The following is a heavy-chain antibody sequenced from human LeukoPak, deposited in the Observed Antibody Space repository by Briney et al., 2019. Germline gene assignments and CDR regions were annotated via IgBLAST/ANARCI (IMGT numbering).Heavy chain of an antibody. D-gene: IGHD3-22*01. CDR1: GFTFSNYG. CDR2: IWYDGSKK. J-gene: IGHJ4*02. V-gene: IGHV3-33*01. CDR3: ARDRSAYYYDSSDFPTWFFDY. Sequence: GGSLRLSCAASGFTFSNYGFHWVRQAPGKGLEGVAVIWYDGSKKFYADSVKGRFTISRDNSKNTLYLQMNSLRAEDTAVYYYARDRSAYYYDSSDFPTWFFDYWGQGTLVTVSS.